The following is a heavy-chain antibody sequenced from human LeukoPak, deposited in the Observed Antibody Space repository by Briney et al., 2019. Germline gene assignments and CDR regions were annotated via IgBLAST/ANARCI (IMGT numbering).Heavy chain of an antibody. J-gene: IGHJ6*03. CDR3: ARGLRSSWIQEFAAYYYYYMDV. V-gene: IGHV1-18*01. Sequence: ASVKVSCKASGYTFTSYGISWVRQAPGQGLEWMGWISAYNGNTNYAQKLQGRVTMTTDTSTSTAYMELRSLRSEDTAVYYCARGLRSSWIQEFAAYYYYYMDVWGKGTTVTVSS. CDR1: GYTFTSYG. D-gene: IGHD5-18*01. CDR2: ISAYNGNT.